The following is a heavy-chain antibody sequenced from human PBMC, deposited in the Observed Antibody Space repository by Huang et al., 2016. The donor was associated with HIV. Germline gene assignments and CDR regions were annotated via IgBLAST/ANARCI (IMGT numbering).Heavy chain of an antibody. CDR1: GGSFSDQI. D-gene: IGHD3-16*01. CDR2: GIPLFRAP. J-gene: IGHJ4*02. CDR3: AMSLRYQYDSRSYWGRYFDY. Sequence: QVQLEQSGPAVRKPGSSVKVSCQASGGSFSDQIISWVRQAPGQRFEWMGSGIPLFRAPAYAKEFKGRVTMTADESTATIDMELNSLTSEDTAVYYCAMSLRYQYDSRSYWGRYFDYWGQGTLVTVSS. V-gene: IGHV1-69*18.